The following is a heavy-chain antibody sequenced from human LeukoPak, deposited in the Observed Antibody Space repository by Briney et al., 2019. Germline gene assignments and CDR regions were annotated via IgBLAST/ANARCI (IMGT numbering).Heavy chain of an antibody. CDR2: ITNDGSST. CDR3: ETQGGGTRAY. Sequence: GGSLRLSCAASGLTFSSHWMHWVRQAPGKGLVWVSRITNDGSSTTYADFVKGRFTISRDNAKNMLYLQVNSLRAEDTAVYYCETQGGGTRAYGARGPLVTVPS. CDR1: GLTFSSHW. J-gene: IGHJ4*02. V-gene: IGHV3-74*01. D-gene: IGHD3-16*01.